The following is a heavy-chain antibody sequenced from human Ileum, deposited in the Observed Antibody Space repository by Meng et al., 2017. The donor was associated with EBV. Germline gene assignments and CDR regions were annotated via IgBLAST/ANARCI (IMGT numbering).Heavy chain of an antibody. V-gene: IGHV4-28*01. Sequence: QVQLQGSGPGPVKPSDTLPLTCAVSGYSISSTNWWGWIRQPPGKGLEWIGYIYYSGSTSYNPSLKSRVTMSVDTSKNQFSLNLNSVTAVDTAVYYCARNVPGTSAYYDWGQGTLVTVSS. CDR2: IYYSGST. J-gene: IGHJ4*02. CDR1: GYSISSTNW. CDR3: ARNVPGTSAYYD. D-gene: IGHD3-22*01.